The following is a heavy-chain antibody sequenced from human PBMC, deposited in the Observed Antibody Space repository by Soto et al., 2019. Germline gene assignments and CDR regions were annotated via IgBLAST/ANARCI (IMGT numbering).Heavy chain of an antibody. CDR3: ARREIQGPIVY. V-gene: IGHV4-28*01. CDR1: GYSISSSNW. J-gene: IGHJ4*02. D-gene: IGHD1-26*01. CDR2: IYYSGTT. Sequence: QVQLQESGPGLVKPSDTLSLTCAVSGYSISSSNWWGWIRQPPGKGLEWIGYIYYSGTTYYNPSLKSPVTMSVDTSKNPFSLKLTSVTAVDTAVYYCARREIQGPIVYWGQGTLVTVSS.